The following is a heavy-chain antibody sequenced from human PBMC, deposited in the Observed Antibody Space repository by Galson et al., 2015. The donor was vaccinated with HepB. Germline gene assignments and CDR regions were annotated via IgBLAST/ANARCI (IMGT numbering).Heavy chain of an antibody. CDR1: GFTFNTYG. V-gene: IGHV3-33*01. D-gene: IGHD2/OR15-2a*01. J-gene: IGHJ4*02. CDR2: SWYDASSQ. CDR3: ARDFSPTNRVIGGRGGLNY. Sequence: SLRLSCAASGFTFNTYGIHWVRQAPGEGLEWVAVSWYDASSQYYAADVKGRFTISRDNSKNTVYLEINSLRAEDTAVYYCARDFSPTNRVIGGRGGLNYWGQGTLVTVSS.